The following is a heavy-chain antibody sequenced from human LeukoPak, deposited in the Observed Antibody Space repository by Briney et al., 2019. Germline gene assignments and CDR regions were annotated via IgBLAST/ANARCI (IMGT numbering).Heavy chain of an antibody. CDR1: GFTFSSYT. J-gene: IGHJ5*02. V-gene: IGHV3-21*01. CDR3: ASLLVSWFDP. D-gene: IGHD3-22*01. CDR2: VGGSGGYI. Sequence: PGGSLRLSCAASGFTFSSYTMNWVRQAPGKGLEWVSSVGGSGGYIYYADSVKGRFTISRDNAKNSLYLQMNSLRAEDTAVYYCASLLVSWFDPWSQGTLVTVSS.